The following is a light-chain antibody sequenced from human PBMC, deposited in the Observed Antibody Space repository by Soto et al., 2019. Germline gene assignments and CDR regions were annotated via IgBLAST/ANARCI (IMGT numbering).Light chain of an antibody. V-gene: IGLV1-40*01. CDR3: QSYDSSLSGWV. J-gene: IGLJ3*02. Sequence: QSVLTQPPSVSGAPGQRVTISCTGYNSNIGAGYDVHWYQQLPGTAPKLLIYGNSNRPSRVPDRFSASKSGTSASLAITGLQAEDEADYYCQSYDSSLSGWVFGGGTKVTVL. CDR2: GNS. CDR1: NSNIGAGYD.